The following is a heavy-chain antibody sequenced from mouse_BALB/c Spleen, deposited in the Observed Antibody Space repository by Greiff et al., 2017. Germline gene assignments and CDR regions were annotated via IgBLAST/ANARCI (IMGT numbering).Heavy chain of an antibody. CDR2: ISSGGST. Sequence: EVMLVESGGGLVKPGGSLKLSCAASGFTFSSYAMSWVRQTPEKRLEWVASISSGGSTYYPDSVKGRFTISRDNARNILYLQMSSLRSEDTAMYYCAREDMIPYYFDYWGQGTTLTVSS. J-gene: IGHJ2*01. CDR3: AREDMIPYYFDY. CDR1: GFTFSSYA. V-gene: IGHV5-6-5*01. D-gene: IGHD2-3*01.